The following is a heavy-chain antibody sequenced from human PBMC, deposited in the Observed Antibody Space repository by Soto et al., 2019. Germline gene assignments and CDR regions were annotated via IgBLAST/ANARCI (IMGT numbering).Heavy chain of an antibody. J-gene: IGHJ4*02. CDR1: GDSVSNDNYY. CDR2: IYYSGTT. CDR3: ARYRREAVAGYTLDN. V-gene: IGHV4-61*01. D-gene: IGHD6-13*01. Sequence: SETLSLTCAVSGDSVSNDNYYWSWIRQPPGKGLEWIGYIYYSGTTNYNPSLKSRVTISEDTSKSQFSLKVNSMTAADTAVYYCARYRREAVAGYTLDNWGQGILVTVSS.